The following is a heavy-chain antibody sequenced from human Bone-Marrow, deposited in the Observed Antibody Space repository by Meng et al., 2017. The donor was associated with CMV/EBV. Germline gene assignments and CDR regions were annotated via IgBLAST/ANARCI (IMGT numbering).Heavy chain of an antibody. CDR2: IIPIFGTA. J-gene: IGHJ5*02. D-gene: IGHD3-3*01. Sequence: FSSYAISWVRQAPGQGLEWMGGIIPIFGTANYAQKFQGRVTITADKSTSTAYMELSSLRSEDTAVYYCARDSAGDFWSGLGADSWFDPWGQGTLVTVSS. CDR3: ARDSAGDFWSGLGADSWFDP. CDR1: FSSYA. V-gene: IGHV1-69*06.